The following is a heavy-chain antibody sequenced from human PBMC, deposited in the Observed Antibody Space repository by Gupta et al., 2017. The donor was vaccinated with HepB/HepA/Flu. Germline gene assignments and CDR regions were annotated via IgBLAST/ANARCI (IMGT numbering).Heavy chain of an antibody. J-gene: IGHJ1*01. CDR3: ASVRGFPRYGDYYRNQYFQH. V-gene: IGHV1-24*01. Sequence: QVHLVQSGAEVKKPGASVTVSCKVSGYTLSELSMHWVRQAPGKGLEWMGGFDYEEGETIYEQNFQGRVTMTEDTSTDTAYMELRSLTFEDTAVYYGASVRGFPRYGDYYRNQYFQHGGQGTMVTVSS. CDR1: GYTLSELS. CDR2: FDYEEGET. D-gene: IGHD3-22*01.